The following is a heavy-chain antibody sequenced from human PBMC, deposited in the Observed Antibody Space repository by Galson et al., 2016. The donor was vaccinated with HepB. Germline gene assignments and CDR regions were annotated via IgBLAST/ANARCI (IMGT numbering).Heavy chain of an antibody. CDR2: ISSGSDYI. J-gene: IGHJ6*02. D-gene: IGHD2-21*01. Sequence: SLRLSCAASAFTFSRYSMSWVRQAPGRGLEWLSSISSGSDYIHYADSVKGRFTISRDNATNSLYLHLSSLRVDDTAVYYCARAMGQYQLLPFAMNVWGQGTMVAVSS. V-gene: IGHV3-21*01. CDR1: AFTFSRYS. CDR3: ARAMGQYQLLPFAMNV.